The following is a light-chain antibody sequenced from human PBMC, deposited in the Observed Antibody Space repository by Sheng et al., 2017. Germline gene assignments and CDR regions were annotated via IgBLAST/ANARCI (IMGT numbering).Light chain of an antibody. CDR2: GAS. CDR3: QQYDNWPRT. CDR1: QSVSSN. Sequence: EIVMTQSPATLSVSPGERATLSCRASQSVSSNLAWYQQKPGQAPRLLIYGASTRATAIPARFSGSGSGTDFTLTISSLQSEDFALYYCQQYDNWPRTFGQGTKVEAK. V-gene: IGKV3-15*01. J-gene: IGKJ1*01.